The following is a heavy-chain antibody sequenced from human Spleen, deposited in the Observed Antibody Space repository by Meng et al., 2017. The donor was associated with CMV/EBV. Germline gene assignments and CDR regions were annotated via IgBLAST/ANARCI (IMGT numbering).Heavy chain of an antibody. CDR2: ISAYNGNT. J-gene: IGHJ6*02. CDR1: GYTFTSYG. D-gene: IGHD6-19*01. CDR3: ARGRIAVVYDVVYYHYGMDV. V-gene: IGHV1-18*01. Sequence: ASVKVSCKASGYTFTSYGISWVRQAPGQGLEWMGWISAYNGNTNYAQKLQGRVTMTTDTSTSTAYMELRSLRSDDTAVYYCARGRIAVVYDVVYYHYGMDVWGQGTTVTVSS.